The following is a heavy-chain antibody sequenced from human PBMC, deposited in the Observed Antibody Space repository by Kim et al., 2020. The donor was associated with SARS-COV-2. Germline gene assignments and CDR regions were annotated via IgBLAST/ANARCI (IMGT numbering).Heavy chain of an antibody. CDR1: GGSFSAYY. J-gene: IGHJ3*02. D-gene: IGHD5-12*01. Sequence: SETLSLTCAVYGGSFSAYYWSWIRQPPGKGLEWIGEINHAGSTNYNPYLKSRVTISVDTSKRQFSLKLTSMTVADTAVYFCARFSQIVADKRMKNTFNMWGQGTLVTVSS. V-gene: IGHV4-34*01. CDR3: ARFSQIVADKRMKNTFNM. CDR2: INHAGST.